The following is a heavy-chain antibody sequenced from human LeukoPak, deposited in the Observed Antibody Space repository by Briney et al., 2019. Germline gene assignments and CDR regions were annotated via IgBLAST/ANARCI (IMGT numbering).Heavy chain of an antibody. CDR1: GFTFRNYD. CDR3: ARGPAGDPFDH. CDR2: IGSSGSPI. D-gene: IGHD3-16*01. J-gene: IGHJ5*02. V-gene: IGHV3-48*03. Sequence: GGSLRLSCAASGFTFRNYDMNWVRQAPGKGPEWVSFIGSSGSPIYYADSVKGRFTISRDNAKNSLYLQMSSLRVEDTAVYYCARGPAGDPFDHWGQGTLVTVSS.